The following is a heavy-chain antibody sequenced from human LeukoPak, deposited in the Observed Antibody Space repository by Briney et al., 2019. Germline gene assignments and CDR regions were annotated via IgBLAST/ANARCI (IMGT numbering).Heavy chain of an antibody. CDR2: IFPDGRT. D-gene: IGHD2/OR15-2a*01. Sequence: GGSLRLSCAASGLTVTDNYFSWVRQAPGKGLEWVSVIFPDGRTYHADSVKGRFTISRDRPKNTLLLQMNSLRADDTALYHCARTNIVYGDFDYRGQGILVTVSS. J-gene: IGHJ4*02. V-gene: IGHV3-53*01. CDR1: GLTVTDNY. CDR3: ARTNIVYGDFDY.